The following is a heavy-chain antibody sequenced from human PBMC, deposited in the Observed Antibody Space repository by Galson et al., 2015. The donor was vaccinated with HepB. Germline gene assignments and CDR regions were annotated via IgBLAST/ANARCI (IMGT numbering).Heavy chain of an antibody. Sequence: SLRLSCAASGFTFSSYGMHWVRQAPGKGLEWVAFIRYDGSNKYYADSVKGRFTISRDNSKNTLYLQMNSLRAEDTAVYYCAKGAKTYYYDSSGYYPDYWGQGTLVTVSS. CDR2: IRYDGSNK. CDR1: GFTFSSYG. D-gene: IGHD3-22*01. J-gene: IGHJ4*02. V-gene: IGHV3-30*02. CDR3: AKGAKTYYYDSSGYYPDY.